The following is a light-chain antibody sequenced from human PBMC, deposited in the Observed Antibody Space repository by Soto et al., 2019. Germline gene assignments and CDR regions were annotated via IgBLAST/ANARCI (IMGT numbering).Light chain of an antibody. CDR3: HQSYSNPFT. CDR1: QSISSY. V-gene: IGKV1-39*01. Sequence: DIQMTQSPSSLSASVGDRVTITCRASQSISSYLNWYQQKPGKAPKLLIYAASSLQSGVPSRFSGSGSGTDFTLIIISMQPEDFATYYCHQSYSNPFTFGPGTKVEIK. J-gene: IGKJ3*01. CDR2: AAS.